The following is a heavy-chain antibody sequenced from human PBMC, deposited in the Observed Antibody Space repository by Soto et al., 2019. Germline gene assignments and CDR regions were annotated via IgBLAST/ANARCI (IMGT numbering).Heavy chain of an antibody. Sequence: ASVKVSCKASGYTFTSYAMHWVRQAPGQRLEWMGWINAGNGNTKYSQKFQGRVTITRDTSASTAYMELSSLRSEDTAVYYCARDITPKLLWSLFDPWGQGTLVTVSS. CDR2: INAGNGNT. J-gene: IGHJ5*02. CDR3: ARDITPKLLWSLFDP. D-gene: IGHD3-10*01. V-gene: IGHV1-3*01. CDR1: GYTFTSYA.